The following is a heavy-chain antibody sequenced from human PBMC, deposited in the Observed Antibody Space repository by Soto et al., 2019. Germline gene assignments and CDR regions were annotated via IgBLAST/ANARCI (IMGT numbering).Heavy chain of an antibody. V-gene: IGHV3-30-3*01. J-gene: IGHJ4*02. CDR1: GFTFSSYA. D-gene: IGHD5-18*01. CDR3: ARGNGYSYGPSGY. CDR2: ISYDGSNK. Sequence: QVQLVESGGGVVQPGRSLRLSCAASGFTFSSYAMHWVRQAPGKGLEWVAVISYDGSNKYYADSVKGRFTISRDNSKNTMYLQMNSLRAADTAVYYCARGNGYSYGPSGYWGQGTLVTVSS.